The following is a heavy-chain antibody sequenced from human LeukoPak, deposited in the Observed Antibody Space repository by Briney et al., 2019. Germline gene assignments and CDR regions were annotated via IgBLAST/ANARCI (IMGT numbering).Heavy chain of an antibody. D-gene: IGHD6-13*01. Sequence: ASVKVSCKASGYTFTSYGISWVRQAPGQGLEWMEWISAYNGNTNYAQKLQGRVTMTTDTSTSTAYMELRSLRSDDTAVYYCARDHAALLKYNWFDPWGQGTLVTVSS. CDR3: ARDHAALLKYNWFDP. V-gene: IGHV1-18*01. J-gene: IGHJ5*02. CDR1: GYTFTSYG. CDR2: ISAYNGNT.